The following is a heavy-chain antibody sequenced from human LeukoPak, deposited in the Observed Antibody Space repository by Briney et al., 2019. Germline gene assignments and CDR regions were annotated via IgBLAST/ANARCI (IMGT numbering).Heavy chain of an antibody. D-gene: IGHD3-10*01. CDR2: IYYSGST. V-gene: IGHV4-31*03. CDR3: ARAPYGSGDYYFDY. CDR1: GGSISSGGYY. J-gene: IGHJ4*02. Sequence: SETLPLTCTVSGGSISSGGYYWSWIRQHPGKGLEWIGYIYYSGSTYYNPSLKSRVTISVDTSKNQFSLKLSSVTAADTAVYYCARAPYGSGDYYFDYWGQGTLVTVSS.